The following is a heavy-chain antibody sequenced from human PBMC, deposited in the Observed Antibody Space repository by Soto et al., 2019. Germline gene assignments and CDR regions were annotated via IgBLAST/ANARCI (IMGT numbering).Heavy chain of an antibody. D-gene: IGHD6-19*01. J-gene: IGHJ4*02. Sequence: QVQLVESGGGVVQPGRSLRLSCAASGFTFSSYGMHWVRQAPGKGLEWVAVIWYDGSNKYYADSVKGQFTISRDNSKNTLYLQMNSLRAEDTAVYYCARDTYSSGWYGLFDYWGQGTLVTVSS. CDR3: ARDTYSSGWYGLFDY. CDR1: GFTFSSYG. CDR2: IWYDGSNK. V-gene: IGHV3-33*01.